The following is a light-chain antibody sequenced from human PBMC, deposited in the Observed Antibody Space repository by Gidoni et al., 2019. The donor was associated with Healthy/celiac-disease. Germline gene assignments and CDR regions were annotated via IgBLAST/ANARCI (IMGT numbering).Light chain of an antibody. J-gene: IGKJ4*01. V-gene: IGKV4-1*01. CDR3: QQYYSTPQS. CDR2: WES. Sequence: DIVMTQSPDSLAVSLGERATINCKSSQSVLYISNNKNYLAWYQQKPGQPPKLLIYWESTRESGVPDRFSGSGSVTDFTLTISSLQAEDVAVYYCQQYYSTPQSFGGGTKVEIK. CDR1: QSVLYISNNKNY.